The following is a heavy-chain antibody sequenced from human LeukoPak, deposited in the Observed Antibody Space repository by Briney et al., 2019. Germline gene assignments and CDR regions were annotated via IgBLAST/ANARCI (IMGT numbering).Heavy chain of an antibody. CDR1: GYTFTSYD. Sequence: ASVKVSCKASGYTFTSYDINWVRQATGQGLEWMGWMNPNSGNTGYAQKFQGRVTMTRDTSISTAYMELSRLRSDDTAMYYCAKTNYYDTTDDKPYTTHFDYWGQGALVTVSS. CDR2: MNPNSGNT. CDR3: AKTNYYDTTDDKPYTTHFDY. J-gene: IGHJ4*02. V-gene: IGHV1-8*02. D-gene: IGHD3-22*01.